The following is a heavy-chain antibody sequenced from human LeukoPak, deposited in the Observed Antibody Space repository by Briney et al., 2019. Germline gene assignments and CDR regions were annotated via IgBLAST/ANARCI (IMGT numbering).Heavy chain of an antibody. J-gene: IGHJ4*02. CDR3: ARDAPDSYFDY. CDR2: ISGGST. CDR1: GFTVCSNE. Sequence: GGSLRLSCAASGFTVCSNEMSWVRQAPGKGLEWVSSISGGSTYYADSRKGRFTISRDNAKNSLYLQMNSLRAEDTAVYYCARDAPDSYFDYWGQGTLVTVSS. V-gene: IGHV3-38-3*01. D-gene: IGHD1-14*01.